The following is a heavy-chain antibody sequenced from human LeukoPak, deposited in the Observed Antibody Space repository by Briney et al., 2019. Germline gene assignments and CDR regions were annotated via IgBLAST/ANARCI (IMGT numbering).Heavy chain of an antibody. V-gene: IGHV4-61*05. Sequence: SETLSLTCTVSGGSITTNSYYWGWIRQPPGKGLEWIGYMYSSGNTNYNPSLKSRVTISVDTSKNQFSLKLSSVTAADTAVYYCARHLSGSYYSRFDYWGQGTLVTVSS. CDR2: MYSSGNT. CDR3: ARHLSGSYYSRFDY. CDR1: GGSITTNSYY. J-gene: IGHJ4*02. D-gene: IGHD1-26*01.